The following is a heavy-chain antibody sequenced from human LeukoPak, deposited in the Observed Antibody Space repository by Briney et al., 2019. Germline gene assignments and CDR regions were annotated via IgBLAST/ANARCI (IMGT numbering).Heavy chain of an antibody. CDR1: GFTVSSNY. D-gene: IGHD2-8*01. V-gene: IGHV3-66*02. CDR2: TYSGGST. CDR3: ARVGYCANGVCYRDWWFDY. Sequence: GGSLRLSCAASGFTVSSNYMSWVRQAPGKGLGWVSATYSGGSTNYADSVNSRFTISRDNSKNTLYLHMDSLRAEDTAVYYCARVGYCANGVCYRDWWFDYWGQGTLVTVSS. J-gene: IGHJ5*01.